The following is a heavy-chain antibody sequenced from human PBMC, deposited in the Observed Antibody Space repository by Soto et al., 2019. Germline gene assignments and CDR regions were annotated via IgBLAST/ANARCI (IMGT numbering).Heavy chain of an antibody. V-gene: IGHV1-69*06. D-gene: IGHD3-10*01. J-gene: IGHJ6*02. CDR2: IIPIFGTA. CDR3: ARADAYYGSGHRRVYYCMDV. Sequence: GASVKVSCKASGGTFSSYAISWVRQAPGQGLEWMGGIIPIFGTANYAQKFQGRVTITADKSTSTAYMELSSLRSEDTAVYYCARADAYYGSGHRRVYYCMDVWGQGTTVTVSS. CDR1: GGTFSSYA.